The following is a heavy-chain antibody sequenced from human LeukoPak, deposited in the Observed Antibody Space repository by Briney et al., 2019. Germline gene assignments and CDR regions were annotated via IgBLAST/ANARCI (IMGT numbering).Heavy chain of an antibody. CDR3: ARAGNCSSISCYGDPYYFDY. CDR1: GFTFSSYD. Sequence: GSLRLSCAASGFTFSSYDMNWVRQAPGKGLEWIGEINDSGSTNYNPALERGVIITVDTTTNNLSLKLSSVTAADTAVYYYARAGNCSSISCYGDPYYFDYWGEGKLVT. V-gene: IGHV4-34*01. CDR2: INDSGST. D-gene: IGHD2-2*01. J-gene: IGHJ4*02.